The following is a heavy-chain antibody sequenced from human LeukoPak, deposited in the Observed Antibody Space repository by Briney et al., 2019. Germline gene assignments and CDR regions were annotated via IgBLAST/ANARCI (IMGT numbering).Heavy chain of an antibody. J-gene: IGHJ4*02. CDR2: INPKSGGT. CDR3: ARGDYDLWSNYYGAFDF. V-gene: IGHV1-2*02. CDR1: GYSFTGYY. D-gene: IGHD3-3*01. Sequence: GASVKVSCKASGYSFTGYYIHWVRQAPGQGLEWMGWINPKSGGTNYAQKFHGRVTMTRDTSITATYMELSGLRSDDTAVYYCARGDYDLWSNYYGAFDFWGQGTLVTVSS.